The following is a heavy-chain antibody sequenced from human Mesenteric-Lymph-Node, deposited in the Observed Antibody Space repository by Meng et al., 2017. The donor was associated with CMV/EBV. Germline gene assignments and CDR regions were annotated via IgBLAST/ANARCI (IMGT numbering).Heavy chain of an antibody. CDR3: ARTGTTGRNLYYFDY. CDR1: GFTFSSYA. V-gene: IGHV3-64*02. D-gene: IGHD1-7*01. J-gene: IGHJ4*02. Sequence: GESLKISCAASGFTFSSYAMHWVRQAPGKGLEYVSAISTNGGSTYYADSVKGRFTISRDNSQNTLYLQMGRLRAEDMAVYYCARTGTTGRNLYYFDYWGQGTLVTVSS. CDR2: ISTNGGST.